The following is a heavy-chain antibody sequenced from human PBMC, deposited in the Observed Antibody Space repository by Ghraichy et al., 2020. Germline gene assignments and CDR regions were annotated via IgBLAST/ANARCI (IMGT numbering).Heavy chain of an antibody. CDR3: ARDSSTFSY. D-gene: IGHD2-2*01. CDR2: ITSPSNTI. V-gene: IGHV3-48*02. Sequence: GGSLRLSCGASGFTFSGSTMSWVRQAPGKGLEWVSSITSPSNTIYYAASVKGRFTISRDNAKNSLFLQMNSLRDEDTAVYYCARDSSTFSYWGQGTLVTVSS. CDR1: GFTFSGST. J-gene: IGHJ4*02.